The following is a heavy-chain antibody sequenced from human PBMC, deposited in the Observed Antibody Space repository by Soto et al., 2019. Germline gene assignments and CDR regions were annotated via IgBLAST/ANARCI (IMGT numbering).Heavy chain of an antibody. Sequence: QVHLVESGPGLVKPSETLSLTCTISGGSISPYSWTWIRQSPGKGLEWIGYVSHSGRTFYTPSLKSRLTMSLDTSRSQFSLRLKSVSAADTAVYYCARLLGGYDDYGGWSPWGQGTLVTVSS. CDR2: VSHSGRT. CDR1: GGSISPYS. V-gene: IGHV4-59*01. J-gene: IGHJ5*02. CDR3: ARLLGGYDDYGGWSP. D-gene: IGHD4-17*01.